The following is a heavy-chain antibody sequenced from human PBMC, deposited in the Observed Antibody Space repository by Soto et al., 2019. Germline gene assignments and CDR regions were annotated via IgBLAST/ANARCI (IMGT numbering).Heavy chain of an antibody. CDR2: INHSGST. D-gene: IGHD2-15*01. Sequence: QVQLQQWGAGLLKPSETLSLTCAVYGGSFSGYYWSWIRQPPGKGLEWIGEINHSGSTNYNPSLRSRVTISVDTSKNQFPLKLSSVPAADTAVYYCARHQNRGYCSGGSCYSGWFDPWGQGTLVTVSS. V-gene: IGHV4-34*01. J-gene: IGHJ5*02. CDR3: ARHQNRGYCSGGSCYSGWFDP. CDR1: GGSFSGYY.